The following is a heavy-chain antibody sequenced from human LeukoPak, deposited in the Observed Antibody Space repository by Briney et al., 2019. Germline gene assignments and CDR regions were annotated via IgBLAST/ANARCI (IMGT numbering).Heavy chain of an antibody. CDR1: GGSFSGYY. J-gene: IGHJ4*02. CDR2: INHSGST. D-gene: IGHD3-22*01. CDR3: ARCSTYYYDSSGYYYVFYFDY. Sequence: SSETLSLTCAAYGGSFSGYYWSWIRQPPGKGLEWMGEINHSGSTNYNPSLKSRVTISVDTSKNQFSLKLSSVPAADTAVYYCARCSTYYYDSSGYYYVFYFDYWGQGTLVTVSS. V-gene: IGHV4-34*01.